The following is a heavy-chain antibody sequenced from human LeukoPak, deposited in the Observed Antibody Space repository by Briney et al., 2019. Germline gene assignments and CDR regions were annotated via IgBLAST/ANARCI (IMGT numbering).Heavy chain of an antibody. J-gene: IGHJ4*02. D-gene: IGHD3-10*01. CDR2: INHSGST. Sequence: PSETLSLTCAVYGGSFSGYYWSWIRQSPGKGLEWIGEINHSGSTNYNPSLKSRVTISVDTSKNQFSLKLSSVTAADTAVYYCARKVGVRGVFDYWGQGTLVTVSS. CDR3: ARKVGVRGVFDY. CDR1: GGSFSGYY. V-gene: IGHV4-34*01.